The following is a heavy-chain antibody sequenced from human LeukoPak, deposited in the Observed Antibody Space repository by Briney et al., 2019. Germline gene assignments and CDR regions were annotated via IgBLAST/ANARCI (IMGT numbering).Heavy chain of an antibody. CDR3: AREERYFDRSGYYSQH. V-gene: IGHV1-2*02. CDR1: GYTFTGYY. J-gene: IGHJ1*01. D-gene: IGHD3-22*01. CDR2: INPNSGGT. Sequence: ASVKVSCKASGYTFTGYYIHWVRQAPGQGLEWMGWINPNSGGTNYAQRFQARVTMTRDTSISTAYMVLGRLRSDDAAVYYCAREERYFDRSGYYSQHWGQGTPVTLSS.